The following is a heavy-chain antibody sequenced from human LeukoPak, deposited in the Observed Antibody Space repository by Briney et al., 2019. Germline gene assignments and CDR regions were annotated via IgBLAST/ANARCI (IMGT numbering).Heavy chain of an antibody. D-gene: IGHD6-25*01. CDR3: AKCPYSSEPYFDY. V-gene: IGHV3-30*18. J-gene: IGHJ4*02. CDR2: VSYDGNLQ. Sequence: PGRSLRLSCAASGFIFSNYAIHWVRQAPGKGLEWVAAVSYDGNLQHYADAVKGRFTVSRDNSKNTLYLQMNSLRAEDTAVYYCAKCPYSSEPYFDYWGQGTLVTVSS. CDR1: GFIFSNYA.